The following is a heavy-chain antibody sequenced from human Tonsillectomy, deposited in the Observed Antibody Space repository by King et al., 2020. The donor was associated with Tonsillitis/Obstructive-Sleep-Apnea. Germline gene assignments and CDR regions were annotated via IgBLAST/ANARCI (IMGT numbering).Heavy chain of an antibody. CDR3: AKNYGDPEY. D-gene: IGHD4-17*01. J-gene: IGHJ4*02. V-gene: IGHV3-20*04. Sequence: VQLVESGGGVVWPGGSLRLSCAASGFTFDGFGMSWVRQSPGKGLEWVSGINWNGDSTHYAVSVKGRFAIFRDNAKKALYLQMSSLRAEDTAFYYCAKNYGDPEYWGQGTLVTVSS. CDR2: INWNGDST. CDR1: GFTFDGFG.